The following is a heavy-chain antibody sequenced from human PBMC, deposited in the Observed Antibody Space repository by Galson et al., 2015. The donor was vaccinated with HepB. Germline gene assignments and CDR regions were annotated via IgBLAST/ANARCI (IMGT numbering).Heavy chain of an antibody. CDR1: GFTFSSYA. J-gene: IGHJ5*02. D-gene: IGHD3-10*01. CDR2: ISYDGSNK. CDR3: ARESYYYGSGSYSSWFDP. V-gene: IGHV3-30-3*01. Sequence: SLRLSCAASGFTFSSYAMHWVRQAPGKGLEWAAVISYDGSNKYYADSVKGRFTISRDNSKNTLYLQMNSLRAEDTAVYYCARESYYYGSGSYSSWFDPWGQGTLVTVSS.